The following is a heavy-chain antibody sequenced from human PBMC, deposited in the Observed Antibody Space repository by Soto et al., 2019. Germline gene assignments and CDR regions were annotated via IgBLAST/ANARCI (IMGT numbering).Heavy chain of an antibody. Sequence: PGESLKISFKGSGYSFTSNWIGWVRQMPGKGLEWMGIIYPGDSDTRYSPSFQGQVTISADKSISTAYLQWSSLKASDTAMYYCARAGTDKAYYYGMDVWGQGTTVTVSS. V-gene: IGHV5-51*01. D-gene: IGHD1-1*01. CDR2: IYPGDSDT. J-gene: IGHJ6*02. CDR1: GYSFTSNW. CDR3: ARAGTDKAYYYGMDV.